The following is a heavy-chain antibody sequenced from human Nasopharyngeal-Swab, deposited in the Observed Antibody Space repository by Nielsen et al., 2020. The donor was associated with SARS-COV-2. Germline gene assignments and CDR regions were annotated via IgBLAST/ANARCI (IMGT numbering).Heavy chain of an antibody. J-gene: IGHJ4*02. CDR3: AKDSSASGYLDY. CDR2: ISYDGSNK. Sequence: GGSLRLSCAVSGFTFSSYGMHWVRQAPGKGLEWVAVISYDGSNKYYADSVKGRFTISRDNSKNTLYLQMNSLRAEDTAVYYCAKDSSASGYLDYWGQGTLVTVSS. D-gene: IGHD6-25*01. CDR1: GFTFSSYG. V-gene: IGHV3-30*18.